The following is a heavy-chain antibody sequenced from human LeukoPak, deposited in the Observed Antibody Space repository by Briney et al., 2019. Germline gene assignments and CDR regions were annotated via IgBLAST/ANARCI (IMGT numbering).Heavy chain of an antibody. Sequence: PGGSLRLSCGASGFTFNSEWMNWVRQAPGEGLEWVAIIKPDGSATSYVDSAKGRFTISRDNAKNSLSLQMHSLKVDDTGVYYCVRGGSMDVWGQGTAVTVSS. J-gene: IGHJ6*02. CDR1: GFTFNSEW. V-gene: IGHV3-7*05. CDR2: IKPDGSAT. CDR3: VRGGSMDV.